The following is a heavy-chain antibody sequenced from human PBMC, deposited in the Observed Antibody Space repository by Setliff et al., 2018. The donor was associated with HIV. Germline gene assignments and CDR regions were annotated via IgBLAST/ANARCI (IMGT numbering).Heavy chain of an antibody. V-gene: IGHV1-2*06. D-gene: IGHD4-17*01. CDR3: ARVATVTTPFDY. CDR1: GYTFTGYY. CDR2: ISPNTGGT. Sequence: ASVKVSCKASGYTFTGYYIHWVRQAPGQGLEWMGRISPNTGGTIYAQKLQGRVTMTRDTSISTAYMELSSLTSDDTAVYYRARVATVTTPFDYWGQGTLVTVSS. J-gene: IGHJ4*02.